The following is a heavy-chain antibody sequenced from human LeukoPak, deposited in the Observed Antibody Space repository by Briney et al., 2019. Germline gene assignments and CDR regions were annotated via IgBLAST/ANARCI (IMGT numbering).Heavy chain of an antibody. Sequence: GGSLRLPCAASGFTVSSNYMSWDRQAPGKGLEWVSVIYSGGSTYYADSVKGRFTISRDNSKNTQYLQMNSLRAEDTAVYYCAREVTTIYYYYGMDVWGQGTTVTVSS. J-gene: IGHJ6*02. V-gene: IGHV3-66*01. D-gene: IGHD4-11*01. CDR2: IYSGGST. CDR3: AREVTTIYYYYGMDV. CDR1: GFTVSSNY.